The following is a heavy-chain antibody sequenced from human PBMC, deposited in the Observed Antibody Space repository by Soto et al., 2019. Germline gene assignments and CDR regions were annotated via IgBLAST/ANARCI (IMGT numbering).Heavy chain of an antibody. CDR2: ISGSGGST. Sequence: EVQLLESGGGLVQPGGSLRLSCAASGFTFSSYAMSWVRQAPGKGLEWVSTISGSGGSTYYADSVKGRFTISRDNSKNTLYLQVNSLRAKDTAVYYCAKCSPRYSSGLKAYYFDYWGQGTLVTVSS. J-gene: IGHJ4*02. V-gene: IGHV3-23*01. D-gene: IGHD6-19*01. CDR3: AKCSPRYSSGLKAYYFDY. CDR1: GFTFSSYA.